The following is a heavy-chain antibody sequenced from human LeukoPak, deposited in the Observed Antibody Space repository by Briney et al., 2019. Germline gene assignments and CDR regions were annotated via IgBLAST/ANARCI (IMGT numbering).Heavy chain of an antibody. Sequence: GGSLSLSCAASRFTFSSYAMSWVRQAPGKGLDWLSTISDSGRSTYYGDSVKSRFTISRDNSKNTLYLQMNSLRAENTAVYYCAKSHSVAQRGYFDYWGQGTLVTVSS. J-gene: IGHJ4*02. CDR1: RFTFSSYA. CDR2: ISDSGRST. V-gene: IGHV3-23*01. CDR3: AKSHSVAQRGYFDY. D-gene: IGHD2-15*01.